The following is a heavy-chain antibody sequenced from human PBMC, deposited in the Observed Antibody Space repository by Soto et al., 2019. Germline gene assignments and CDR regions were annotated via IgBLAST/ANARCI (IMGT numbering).Heavy chain of an antibody. CDR2: ISAYSGNT. Sequence: QVQLVQSGAEVKKPGASVKVSCKASGYTFTSYGISWVRQAPGQGLEWMGWISAYSGNTNYAQNLQGRVTMTTDTSTSTAYMELRSLRSADTAVYYCARQYDILTGYYLEVGYWGQGTLVTVSS. V-gene: IGHV1-18*01. CDR3: ARQYDILTGYYLEVGY. J-gene: IGHJ4*02. CDR1: GYTFTSYG. D-gene: IGHD3-9*01.